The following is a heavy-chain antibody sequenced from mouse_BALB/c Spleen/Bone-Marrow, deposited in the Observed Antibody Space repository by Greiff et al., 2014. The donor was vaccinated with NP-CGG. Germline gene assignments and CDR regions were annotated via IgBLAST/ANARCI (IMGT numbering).Heavy chain of an antibody. CDR1: GFTFSSYG. Sequence: DVMLVESGGDLVKPGGSLKLSCAASGFTFSSYGMPWVRQTPDKRLEWVATISSGGSYTYYPDSVKGRFTISKDNAKNPVCLKMSSLKSEDTAMYYCARDFIATDAMDYWGQGTSVTVSS. V-gene: IGHV5-6*02. CDR3: ARDFIATDAMDY. CDR2: ISSGGSYT. D-gene: IGHD1-1*01. J-gene: IGHJ4*01.